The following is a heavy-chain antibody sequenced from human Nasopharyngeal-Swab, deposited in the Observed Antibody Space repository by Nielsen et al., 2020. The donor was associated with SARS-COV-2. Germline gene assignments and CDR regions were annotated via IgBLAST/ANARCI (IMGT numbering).Heavy chain of an antibody. Sequence: ASVKVSCKASGYTFTRYYMHWVRQAPGQGLEWMGIINPRGGSTSYAQKFQGRVTMTRDTSTSTVYMELSSLRSEDTAVYYCARDRRITIFGVVIKPGDAFDIWGQGTMVTVSS. J-gene: IGHJ3*02. CDR1: GYTFTRYY. CDR3: ARDRRITIFGVVIKPGDAFDI. D-gene: IGHD3-3*01. CDR2: INPRGGST. V-gene: IGHV1-46*01.